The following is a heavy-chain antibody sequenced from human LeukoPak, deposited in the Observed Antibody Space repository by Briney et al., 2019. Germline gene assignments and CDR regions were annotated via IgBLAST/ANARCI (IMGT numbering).Heavy chain of an antibody. CDR1: GGSISSSSYY. CDR2: IYYSGST. Sequence: PSETLSLTCTVSGGSISSSSYYWGWIRQPPGKGLEWIGSIYYSGSTYYNPSLKSRVTISVDTSKNQFSLKLSSVTAADTAVYHCARHQWQVPDDYWGQGTLVTVSS. J-gene: IGHJ4*02. V-gene: IGHV4-39*01. D-gene: IGHD6-19*01. CDR3: ARHQWQVPDDY.